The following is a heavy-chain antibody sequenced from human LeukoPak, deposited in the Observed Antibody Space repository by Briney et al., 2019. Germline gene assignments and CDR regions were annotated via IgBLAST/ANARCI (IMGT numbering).Heavy chain of an antibody. D-gene: IGHD6-6*01. CDR1: GGSISSSNW. J-gene: IGHJ4*02. Sequence: SGTLSLTCAVSGGSISSSNWWSWVRQPPGKGLEWIGEIYHSGSTNYNPSLKSRVTISVDKSKNQFSLKLSSVTAADTAVYYCARDLEYSSSSYYFDYWGQGTLATVSS. CDR3: ARDLEYSSSSYYFDY. CDR2: IYHSGST. V-gene: IGHV4-4*02.